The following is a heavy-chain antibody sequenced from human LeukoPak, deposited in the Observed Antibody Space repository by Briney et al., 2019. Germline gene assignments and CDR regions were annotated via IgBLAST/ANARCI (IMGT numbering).Heavy chain of an antibody. CDR2: IYTSGTS. D-gene: IGHD1-1*01. J-gene: IGHJ4*02. CDR1: GGSIRRYY. V-gene: IGHV4-4*09. Sequence: KTSETLSLTCTVSGGSIRRYYWSWIRQPPGKGLEWIGYIYTSGTSMYTPSLKSRVTISADTSKNQFFLRLSSVTAADTAVYYCAGSPLAPKEFAYWGQGTLVTVSS. CDR3: AGSPLAPKEFAY.